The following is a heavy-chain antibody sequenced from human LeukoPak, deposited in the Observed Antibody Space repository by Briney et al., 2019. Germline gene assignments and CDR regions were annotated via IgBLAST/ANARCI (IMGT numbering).Heavy chain of an antibody. CDR3: AGQQLEYNWLDP. Sequence: GGSLRLSCAASGFTVSSNYMSWVRKAPAKGLEWVSVIYSGGSTYYADSVKGRFTISRDNSKNTLYLQMNSLRAEDTAVYYCAGQQLEYNWLDPWGQGTLVTVSS. CDR2: IYSGGST. CDR1: GFTVSSNY. J-gene: IGHJ5*02. D-gene: IGHD6-13*01. V-gene: IGHV3-53*01.